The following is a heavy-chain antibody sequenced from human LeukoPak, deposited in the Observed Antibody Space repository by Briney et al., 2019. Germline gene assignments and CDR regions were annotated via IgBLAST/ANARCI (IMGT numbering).Heavy chain of an antibody. J-gene: IGHJ3*02. CDR1: GGSISSDAYY. CDR3: ARALDNMLTGYAFDI. V-gene: IGHV4-61*02. D-gene: IGHD3-9*01. CDR2: VYASGNS. Sequence: PSETLSLTCTVSGGSISSDAYYWSWIRQTAGKGLEWIRRVYASGNSNSNPSLKSRVTISMDTSKNQFSLRLTSVTAADTAVYYCARALDNMLTGYAFDIWGQGAMVTVSS.